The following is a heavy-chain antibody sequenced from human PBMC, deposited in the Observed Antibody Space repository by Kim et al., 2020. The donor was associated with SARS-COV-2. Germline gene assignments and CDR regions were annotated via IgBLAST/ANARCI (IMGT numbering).Heavy chain of an antibody. CDR3: AKDRLAVAVTINYYYYYGMDG. Sequence: GGSLRLSCAASGFTFSSYAMHWVRQAPGKGLEWVAVMWFDGNNRYYTDSVKGRFTISRDNSKNTLFLQMNSLRAEDTAVYYCAKDRLAVAVTINYYYYYGMDGWGQGTTVTVS. CDR2: MWFDGNNR. D-gene: IGHD6-19*01. CDR1: GFTFSSYA. J-gene: IGHJ6*02. V-gene: IGHV3-33*06.